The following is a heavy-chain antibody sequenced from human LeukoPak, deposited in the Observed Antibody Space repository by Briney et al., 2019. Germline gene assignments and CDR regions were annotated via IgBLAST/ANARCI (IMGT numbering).Heavy chain of an antibody. CDR2: MNPNSGYT. V-gene: IGHV1-8*03. CDR1: GYTFTTYD. Sequence: GASVNVSCKASGYTFTTYDINGVRPATGKGLEWMGWMNPNSGYTGYAQKFQGRVTITRDTSISTAYMELSSLRSEDTAVYYCARVAGSIDYWGQGTLVNVSS. D-gene: IGHD6-19*01. CDR3: ARVAGSIDY. J-gene: IGHJ4*02.